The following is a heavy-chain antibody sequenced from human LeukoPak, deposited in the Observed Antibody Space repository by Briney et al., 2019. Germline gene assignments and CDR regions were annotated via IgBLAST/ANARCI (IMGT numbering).Heavy chain of an antibody. CDR1: GFSFSSYA. Sequence: GGSLRLSCAASGFSFSSYAMDWVRQAPSKGLEWVAFMSYNGGDKKYVDSVKGRFSLSRDNSKKTFFLQMDSLRPEDTAVYYCARDQPGGGLDYWGQGVLVTVSS. CDR3: ARDQPGGGLDY. CDR2: MSYNGGDK. V-gene: IGHV3-30-3*01. D-gene: IGHD3-16*01. J-gene: IGHJ4*02.